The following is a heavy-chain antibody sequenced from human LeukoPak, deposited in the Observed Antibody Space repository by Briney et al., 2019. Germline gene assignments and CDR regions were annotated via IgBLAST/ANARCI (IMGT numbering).Heavy chain of an antibody. CDR1: GFTFSGSA. V-gene: IGHV3-73*01. J-gene: IGHJ6*03. CDR3: KKVVPAYYMDV. D-gene: IGHD2-2*01. Sequence: GGSLRLACAASGFTFSGSALHWVRQASGKGLEWVGRIRSTANGYATAYAASVKGRFTISRDDSKNTAYLQMNSLKTEDTAVYYCKKVVPAYYMDVWGKGTTVTVSS. CDR2: IRSTANGYAT.